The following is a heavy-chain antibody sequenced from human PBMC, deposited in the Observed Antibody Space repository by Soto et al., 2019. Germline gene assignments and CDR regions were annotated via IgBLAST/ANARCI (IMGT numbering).Heavy chain of an antibody. V-gene: IGHV5-51*01. J-gene: IGHJ4*02. D-gene: IGHD3-3*01. CDR2: IYPSDSDT. CDR3: ARGGVSTRTFDY. Sequence: GESLRISCKGSGYNFAGYWIAWVRQMPGKGLELMGIIYPSDSDTRYRPSFQGQVTISADKSISSAYLQWSSLRASDTAMYYCARGGVSTRTFDYWGQGTPVTVSS. CDR1: GYNFAGYW.